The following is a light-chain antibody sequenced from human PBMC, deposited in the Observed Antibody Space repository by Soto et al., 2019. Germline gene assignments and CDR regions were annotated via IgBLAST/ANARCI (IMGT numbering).Light chain of an antibody. CDR2: AAS. CDR3: QQYGYLSWT. V-gene: IGKV3-20*01. J-gene: IGKJ1*01. Sequence: VLTHSPGTLSGSRGDRGSLSCRASQNVDSNYLAWYQQKPGQAPRIIIFAASGRATGIPDRFSGSGSGTDFALTISRLEPEDFAVYYCQQYGYLSWTFGQGTKVDIK. CDR1: QNVDSNY.